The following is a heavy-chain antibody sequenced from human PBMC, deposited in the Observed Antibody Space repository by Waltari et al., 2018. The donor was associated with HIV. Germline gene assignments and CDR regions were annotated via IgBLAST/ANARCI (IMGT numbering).Heavy chain of an antibody. D-gene: IGHD4-17*01. V-gene: IGHV1-2*06. Sequence: QVQLVQSGAEVKTPGASVKDSCTASGYTFTAYYIYWVRQAPGQGLEWMGRINLNSGVTNYAQKFQGRVIMTRDTSISTAYMELSRLRSDDTAVYYCARVVNYGDNSVYYGMDVWGQGTTVTVSS. CDR3: ARVVNYGDNSVYYGMDV. CDR2: INLNSGVT. J-gene: IGHJ6*02. CDR1: GYTFTAYY.